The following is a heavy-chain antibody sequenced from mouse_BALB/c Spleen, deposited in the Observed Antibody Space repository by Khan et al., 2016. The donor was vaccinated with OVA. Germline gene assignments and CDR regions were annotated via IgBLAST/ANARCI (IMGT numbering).Heavy chain of an antibody. CDR1: GFSLSSNG. Sequence: QVQLKESGPGLVAPSQSLSITCTVSGFSLSSNGVSWVRQPPGKGLEWMGVIWGDGSKNYYSTIKSRLIISKDNSKSQVFLKLNSLQTDDTATYYCAKFTPDYYSMDYWGQGTSVTVSA. CDR2: IWGDGSK. J-gene: IGHJ4*01. D-gene: IGHD1-1*01. V-gene: IGHV2-3*01. CDR3: AKFTPDYYSMDY.